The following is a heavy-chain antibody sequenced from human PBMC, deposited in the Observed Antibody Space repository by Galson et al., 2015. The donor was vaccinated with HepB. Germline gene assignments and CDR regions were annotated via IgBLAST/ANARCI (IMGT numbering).Heavy chain of an antibody. CDR1: GDSVSNNIVA. D-gene: IGHD1-26*01. Sequence: CAISGDSVSNNIVAWNWIRQSPSRGLEWLGRTYYRSKWINDYAVSVKSRITINPDTSKNHFSLQLKSVTPEDTAMYYCAREGGSNFDYWGQGTLVIVSS. V-gene: IGHV6-1*01. J-gene: IGHJ4*02. CDR2: TYYRSKWIN. CDR3: AREGGSNFDY.